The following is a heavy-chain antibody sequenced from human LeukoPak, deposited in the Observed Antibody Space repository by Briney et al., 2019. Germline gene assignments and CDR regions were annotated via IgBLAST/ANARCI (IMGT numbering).Heavy chain of an antibody. D-gene: IGHD1-7*01. V-gene: IGHV4-30-2*05. J-gene: IGHJ4*02. Sequence: PSETLSLTCAVSGGSISSGGYSWSWIRQPPGKGLEWIGYIYHSGSTYYNPSLKSRVTISVDTSKNQFSLKLSSVTAADTAVYYCARVSYNWNLYYFDYWGQGTLVTVSS. CDR3: ARVSYNWNLYYFDY. CDR2: IYHSGST. CDR1: GGSISSGGYS.